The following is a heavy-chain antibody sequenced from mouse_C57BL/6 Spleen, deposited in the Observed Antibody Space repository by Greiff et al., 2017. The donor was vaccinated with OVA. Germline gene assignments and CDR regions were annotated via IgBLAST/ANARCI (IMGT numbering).Heavy chain of an antibody. J-gene: IGHJ4*01. CDR1: GYTFTDYE. CDR2: IDPETGGT. CDR3: KEWGNYDYYAMDY. V-gene: IGHV1-15*01. Sequence: QVQLKQSGAELVRPGASVTLSCKASGYTFTDYEMPWVKQTPVHGLEWIGAIDPETGGTAYNQKFKGKAILTADKSSSTAYMELRSLTSEDSAVYYCKEWGNYDYYAMDYWGQGTSVTVSS. D-gene: IGHD2-1*01.